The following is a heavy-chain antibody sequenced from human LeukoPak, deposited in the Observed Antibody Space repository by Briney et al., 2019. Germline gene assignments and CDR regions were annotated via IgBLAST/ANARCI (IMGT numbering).Heavy chain of an antibody. Sequence: PGGSLRLSCTASGFAFDEHGMSWVRQVPGKGLEWVSGINWGGGSTGYADPLRGRFTISRDNAKNSLYLQMDGLRAEDTALYYCARAPITSPFYFDYWGQGTLVTVSS. CDR2: INWGGGST. D-gene: IGHD2-2*01. CDR3: ARAPITSPFYFDY. J-gene: IGHJ4*02. V-gene: IGHV3-20*04. CDR1: GFAFDEHG.